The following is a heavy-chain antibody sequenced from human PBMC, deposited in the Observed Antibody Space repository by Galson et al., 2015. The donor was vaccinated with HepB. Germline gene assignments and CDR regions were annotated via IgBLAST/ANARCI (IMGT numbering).Heavy chain of an antibody. Sequence: QSGAEVKKTGESLKISCKGSGYSFTSYWIGWVRQMPGKGLEWMGIIYPDDSDTRYSPSFQGQVTISADKSISTAYLQWSSLKASDTAMYYCTRPLGHDYGANRHAFDIWGQGTMVTVSS. CDR3: TRPLGHDYGANRHAFDI. V-gene: IGHV5-51*03. CDR2: IYPDDSDT. J-gene: IGHJ3*02. CDR1: GYSFTSYW. D-gene: IGHD4-23*01.